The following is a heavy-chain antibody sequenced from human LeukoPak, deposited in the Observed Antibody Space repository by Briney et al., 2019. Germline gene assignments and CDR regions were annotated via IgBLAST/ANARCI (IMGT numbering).Heavy chain of an antibody. CDR1: GGSIRSYY. CDR3: ARRYCSSTRCYGDFDY. Sequence: PSETLSLTCTVSGGSIRSYYWSWIRQPPGKGLEWIGYIYYSGSTNYNPSLKSRGTISVDTSKNQFSLKLSSVTAADTAVYYCARRYCSSTRCYGDFDYWGQGTLVTVSS. V-gene: IGHV4-59*12. J-gene: IGHJ4*02. D-gene: IGHD2-2*01. CDR2: IYYSGST.